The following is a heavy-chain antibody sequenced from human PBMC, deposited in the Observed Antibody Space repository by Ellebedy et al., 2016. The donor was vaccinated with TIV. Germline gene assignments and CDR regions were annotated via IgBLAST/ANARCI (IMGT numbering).Heavy chain of an antibody. Sequence: SETLSLTCTVSGGSVSSGSYYWSWIRQPPGKGLEWIGYIYYSGSTSYNPSLKSRVTISVDTSKNQFSLKLSSVTAADTAVYYCARGGRWRPTDYWGQGTLVTVSS. CDR2: IYYSGST. J-gene: IGHJ4*02. CDR1: GGSVSSGSYY. CDR3: ARGGRWRPTDY. V-gene: IGHV4-61*01. D-gene: IGHD2-21*02.